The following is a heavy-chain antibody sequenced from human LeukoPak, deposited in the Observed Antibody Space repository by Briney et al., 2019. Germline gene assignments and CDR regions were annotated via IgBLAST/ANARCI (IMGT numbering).Heavy chain of an antibody. CDR2: INPNSGGT. V-gene: IGHV1-2*02. D-gene: IGHD2-2*01. CDR1: GYTSTGYY. J-gene: IGHJ6*02. CDR3: ARAERTVSGLDV. Sequence: ASVKVSCKASGYTSTGYYMHWVRQAPGQGLEWMGWINPNSGGTNYAQKFRARVTMTTDTTINTAYLELTGLTSDDTALYYCARAERTVSGLDVWGQGTTVTVSS.